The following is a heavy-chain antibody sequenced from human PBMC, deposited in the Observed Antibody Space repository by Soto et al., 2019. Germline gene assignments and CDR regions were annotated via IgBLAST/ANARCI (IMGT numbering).Heavy chain of an antibody. CDR2: IFYTGTT. CDR1: GYSISSDNW. CDR3: ARTSRFKTVHLDY. V-gene: IGHV4-28*01. J-gene: IGHJ4*02. Sequence: PSATLSLTCAVPGYSISSDNWWGWIRQPPGKGLEWIGYIFYTGTTYYNLSLKSRVTMSVDTAKDQFSLKLSSVTAADTAVYYCARTSRFKTVHLDYWGQGTLVTVSS. D-gene: IGHD2-21*02.